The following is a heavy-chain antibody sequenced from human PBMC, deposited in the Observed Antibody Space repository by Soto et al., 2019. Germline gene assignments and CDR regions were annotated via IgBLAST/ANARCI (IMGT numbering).Heavy chain of an antibody. D-gene: IGHD5-18*01. V-gene: IGHV4-4*02. Sequence: SETLCVTCAVAGGTISGSDWWSWVRQPPGKGLEWIGEIYHSGSTNYNPSLKSRVTISVDKSKNQFSLKLSSVTAADTAVYYCARGAGYNGYFDYWGQGTLVTVSS. J-gene: IGHJ4*02. CDR3: ARGAGYNGYFDY. CDR2: IYHSGST. CDR1: GGTISGSDW.